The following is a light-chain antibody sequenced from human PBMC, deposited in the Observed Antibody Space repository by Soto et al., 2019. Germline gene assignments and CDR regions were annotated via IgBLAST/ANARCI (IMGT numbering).Light chain of an antibody. Sequence: QSVLTQPASVSGSPGQSITISCTGTSSDVGGYNYVSWYQQHPSKAPKLMIYDVSNRPSGVSNRFSGSKSGNTASLTISGLQAEDEADYYCSSYTSSSTLVFGTGTKLTVL. V-gene: IGLV2-14*01. CDR3: SSYTSSSTLV. J-gene: IGLJ1*01. CDR1: SSDVGGYNY. CDR2: DVS.